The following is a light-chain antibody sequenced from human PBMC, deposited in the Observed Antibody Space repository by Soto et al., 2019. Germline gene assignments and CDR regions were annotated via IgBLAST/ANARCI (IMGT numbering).Light chain of an antibody. CDR2: KAS. Sequence: DIQMTQSPSTLSGSVGDRVTITCRASQSISSWLAWYQQKPGKAPKLLIYKASSLESGVPSRFSGSGSGTEFTLTISSLQPEDFASYYCLQDYGDSWTFGQGTKVDI. J-gene: IGKJ1*01. V-gene: IGKV1-5*03. CDR1: QSISSW. CDR3: LQDYGDSWT.